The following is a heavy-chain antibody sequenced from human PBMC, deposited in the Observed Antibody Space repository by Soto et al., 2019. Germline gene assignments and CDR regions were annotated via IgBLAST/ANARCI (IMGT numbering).Heavy chain of an antibody. Sequence: PGGSLRLSCAASGFTFSTYVMHWVRQAPGKGLEWVAAMSYDGTKQYYVDSVEGRFTISRDNSRNTLFLQLNSLRDEDTAVYYCAKEYGSTWIDHWGQGTPVTVSS. CDR3: AKEYGSTWIDH. CDR1: GFTFSTYV. CDR2: MSYDGTKQ. D-gene: IGHD6-13*01. J-gene: IGHJ4*02. V-gene: IGHV3-30*18.